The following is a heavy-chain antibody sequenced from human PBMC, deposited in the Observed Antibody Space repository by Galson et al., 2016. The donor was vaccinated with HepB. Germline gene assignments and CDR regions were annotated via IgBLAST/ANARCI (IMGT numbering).Heavy chain of an antibody. CDR1: GFTFDTHA. CDR3: AKFQMAVTGNVGYFDY. D-gene: IGHD6-19*01. Sequence: SLRLSCAASGFTFDTHAMNWVRQAPGKGLEWVSAISGSGLKTDYADSVKGRFTIFRDNSKNTVSLQMSILRVGDTAVYYCAKFQMAVTGNVGYFDYWGQGALVTVSS. V-gene: IGHV3-23*01. CDR2: ISGSGLKT. J-gene: IGHJ4*02.